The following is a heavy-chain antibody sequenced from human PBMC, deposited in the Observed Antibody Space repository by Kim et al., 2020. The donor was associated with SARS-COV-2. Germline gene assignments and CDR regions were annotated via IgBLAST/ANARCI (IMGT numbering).Heavy chain of an antibody. CDR1: GFTFSSFS. CDR3: AKSSAFDI. CDR2: IASGGDRT. V-gene: IGHV3-23*01. Sequence: GGSLRLSCAASGFTFSSFSMAWVRQAPGKGLEWVSTIASGGDRTYYAESVKGRFTVSRDNSKNALYLKVNSLRVDDTAVYYCAKSSAFDIWGQGTLVTVSS. J-gene: IGHJ3*02.